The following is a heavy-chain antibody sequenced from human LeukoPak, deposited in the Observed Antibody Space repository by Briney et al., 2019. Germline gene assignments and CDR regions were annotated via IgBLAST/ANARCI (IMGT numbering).Heavy chain of an antibody. CDR3: AGTSYYYDLGDAFDI. J-gene: IGHJ3*02. D-gene: IGHD3-22*01. V-gene: IGHV4-30-4*01. CDR2: IYYSGST. CDR1: GGSISSGDYY. Sequence: SQTLSLTCTVSGGSISSGDYYWSWIRQPPGKGLEWIGYIYYSGSTYYNPSLKSRVTISVDTSKNQFSLKLSSVTAADTAVYYCAGTSYYYDLGDAFDIWGQGTMVTVSS.